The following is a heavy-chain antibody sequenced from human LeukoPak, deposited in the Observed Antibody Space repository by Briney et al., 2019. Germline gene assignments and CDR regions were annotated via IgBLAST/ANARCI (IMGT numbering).Heavy chain of an antibody. Sequence: GASVKVSCKASGYTFTSYGISWVRQAPGQGLEWMGWISAYNGNTNYAQKLQGRVTMTTDTSTSTAYMELRSLRSDDTAVYYCARPSRYDSSGYDFDYWGQGTLVTVSS. CDR1: GYTFTSYG. CDR3: ARPSRYDSSGYDFDY. CDR2: ISAYNGNT. V-gene: IGHV1-18*01. J-gene: IGHJ4*02. D-gene: IGHD3-22*01.